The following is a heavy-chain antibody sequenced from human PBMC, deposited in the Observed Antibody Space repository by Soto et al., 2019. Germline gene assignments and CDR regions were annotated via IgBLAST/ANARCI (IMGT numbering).Heavy chain of an antibody. D-gene: IGHD3-22*01. CDR2: INPNSGGT. J-gene: IGHJ4*02. CDR3: ASYGVVRRGVDS. CDR1: GYTFTDYY. V-gene: IGHV1-2*02. Sequence: ASVKVSCKASGYTFTDYYMHWVRQAPGQGREWMGWINPNSGGTNYAQKFQGRVTMTRDTSISTAYMELSRVRSDDTAVYYCASYGVVRRGVDSWGQGTLVTVSS.